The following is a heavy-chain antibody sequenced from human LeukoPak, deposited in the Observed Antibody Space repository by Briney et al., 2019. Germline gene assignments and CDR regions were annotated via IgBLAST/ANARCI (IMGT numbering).Heavy chain of an antibody. V-gene: IGHV3-7*01. CDR3: ASSQWASVAHNY. CDR2: IKQDGSEK. Sequence: GGSLRLSWAASGFTFSRLWMSWVRQAPGKGLEWVANIKQDGSEKYYVDSVKGRFTISRDNAKNSLYLQMNSLRDEDTAVYYCASSQWASVAHNYWGQGTLVTVSS. J-gene: IGHJ4*02. CDR1: GFTFSRLW. D-gene: IGHD6-19*01.